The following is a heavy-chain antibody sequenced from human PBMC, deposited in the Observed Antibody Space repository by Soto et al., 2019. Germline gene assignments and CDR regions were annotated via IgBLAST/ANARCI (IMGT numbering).Heavy chain of an antibody. Sequence: EVQLVETGGGLIQPGGSLRLSCAASGFSVGSNYMTWVRQSPGKWLEWVSLIYSNGDTDYADSVKGRFSISRDNFKNTLYLQMNNLRAEDTAVYHCARKSDSSPVPEADGVWGRGTLVTVSS. CDR2: IYSNGDT. J-gene: IGHJ4*02. V-gene: IGHV3-53*02. CDR3: ARKSDSSPVPEADGV. D-gene: IGHD2-8*01. CDR1: GFSVGSNY.